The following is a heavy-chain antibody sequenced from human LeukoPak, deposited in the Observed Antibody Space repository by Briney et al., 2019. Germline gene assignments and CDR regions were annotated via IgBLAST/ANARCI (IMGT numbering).Heavy chain of an antibody. CDR3: ARWASSDRLFDP. CDR2: ISSSSTSI. D-gene: IGHD3-22*01. J-gene: IGHJ5*02. V-gene: IGHV3-48*01. Sequence: LAGGYLSLSCAASAFSFSSYGLNWFRQAPGKGLEWVSYISSSSTSIYYADSVKGRFTISRDNVKNSLYLQMTTLKAEDTAVSHCARWASSDRLFDPWGQGTLVTVSS. CDR1: AFSFSSYG.